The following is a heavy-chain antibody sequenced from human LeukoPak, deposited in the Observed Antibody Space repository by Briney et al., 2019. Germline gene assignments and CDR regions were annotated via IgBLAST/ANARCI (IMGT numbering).Heavy chain of an antibody. J-gene: IGHJ4*02. CDR2: IYYSGSI. CDR3: ARESSSGYSDY. Sequence: SSETLSLTCTVSGGSISSYYWSWIRQPPGKGLEWIGYIYYSGSINYNPSLKSRVTISVDTSKNQFSLKLSSVTAADTAVYYCARESSSGYSDYWGQGTLVTVSS. V-gene: IGHV4-59*01. CDR1: GGSISSYY. D-gene: IGHD3-22*01.